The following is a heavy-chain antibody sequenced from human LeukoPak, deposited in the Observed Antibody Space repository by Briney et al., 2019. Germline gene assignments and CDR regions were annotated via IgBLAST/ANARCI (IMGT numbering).Heavy chain of an antibody. J-gene: IGHJ4*01. CDR2: ISYDGSNK. CDR3: AKEQYYYDTTRYPDY. Sequence: PGGSLRLSCAASGFTFSNAWMSWVRQAPGKGLEWVAVISYDGSNKYYADSVKGRFTISRDNSKNSLYLQMNRLRAEDTAVYYCAKEQYYYDTTRYPDYWGQGTLVTVSS. V-gene: IGHV3-30*18. CDR1: GFTFSNAW. D-gene: IGHD3-22*01.